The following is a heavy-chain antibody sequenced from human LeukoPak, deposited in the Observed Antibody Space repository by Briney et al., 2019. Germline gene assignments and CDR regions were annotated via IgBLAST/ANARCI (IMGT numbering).Heavy chain of an antibody. CDR1: GYTFTSYG. CDR2: ISAYNGNT. Sequence: GASVKVSCKASGYTFTSYGISWVRQAPGQGLEWMGWISAYNGNTNYSQKFQGRVTITRDTSASTAYIELSSLRSEDTAVYYCAREEFIAVAGTRYYYYGMDVWGQGTTVTVSS. J-gene: IGHJ6*02. CDR3: AREEFIAVAGTRYYYYGMDV. V-gene: IGHV1-18*01. D-gene: IGHD6-19*01.